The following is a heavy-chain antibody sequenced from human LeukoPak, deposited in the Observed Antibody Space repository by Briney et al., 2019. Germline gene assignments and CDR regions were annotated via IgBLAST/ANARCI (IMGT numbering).Heavy chain of an antibody. Sequence: GGSLRLSCAASGFTFSSYGMHWVRQAPGKGLEWVAFIRYDGSNKYYADSVKGRFTISRDNSKNTLYLQMNSLRAEDTAVYYCAKRGYGILTGYYLHFEYWGQGTLVTVSS. CDR3: AKRGYGILTGYYLHFEY. V-gene: IGHV3-30*02. J-gene: IGHJ4*02. CDR2: IRYDGSNK. CDR1: GFTFSSYG. D-gene: IGHD3-9*01.